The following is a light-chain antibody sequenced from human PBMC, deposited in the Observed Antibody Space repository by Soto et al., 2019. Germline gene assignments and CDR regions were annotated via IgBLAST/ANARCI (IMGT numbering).Light chain of an antibody. CDR3: QXYGSSPRT. CDR1: QSVSSSY. Sequence: VLTQSPGTLSLSPGESATLSCRASQSVSSSYLAWYQQKTGQAPRLLIYGASSRATGIPDRLSGSGSGTDLNLTISRLEPEDFAVYYCQXYGSSPRTCGQGTKVDIK. J-gene: IGKJ1*01. V-gene: IGKV3-20*01. CDR2: GAS.